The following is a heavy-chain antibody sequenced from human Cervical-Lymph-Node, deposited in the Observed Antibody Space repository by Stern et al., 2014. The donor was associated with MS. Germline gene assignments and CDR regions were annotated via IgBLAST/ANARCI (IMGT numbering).Heavy chain of an antibody. CDR2: IKQDGGET. CDR1: GFTFSSNW. Sequence: EVQLVESGGGLVQPGGSLRLSCAASGFTFSSNWMSWVRQAPGKGLEWVANIKQDGGETYYVDSVKGRFTISRDNAKNSLYLQMNSLRAEDTAVYYCARFRPGYWDYWGQGTLVTVSS. CDR3: ARFRPGYWDY. V-gene: IGHV3-7*01. J-gene: IGHJ4*02. D-gene: IGHD2-21*01.